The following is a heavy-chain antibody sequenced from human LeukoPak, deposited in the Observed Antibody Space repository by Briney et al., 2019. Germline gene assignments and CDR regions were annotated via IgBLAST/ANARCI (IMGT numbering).Heavy chain of an antibody. Sequence: GGSLRLSCAASGFTFSSYGMNWVRQAPGKGLEWVSAISGSGGTTYYADSVRGRFTISRDNSKSTLYLQMNSLRAEDTAVYYCAKDRRYVWGSYRHDYYFDSWGQGTLVTVSS. D-gene: IGHD3-16*02. CDR3: AKDRRYVWGSYRHDYYFDS. J-gene: IGHJ4*02. CDR2: ISGSGGTT. V-gene: IGHV3-23*01. CDR1: GFTFSSYG.